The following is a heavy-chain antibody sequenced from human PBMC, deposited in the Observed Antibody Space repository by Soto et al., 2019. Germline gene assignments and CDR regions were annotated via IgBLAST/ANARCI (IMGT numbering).Heavy chain of an antibody. Sequence: QVQLVESGGGVVQPGRSLRLSCAASGFTFSSYAMHWVRQAPGKGLEWVAVISYDGSNKYYADSVKGRFTISRDNSKNTLYLQMNSLRAEDTAVYYCARDKGGSVGAPGGPFDPWGQGTLVTVSS. CDR3: ARDKGGSVGAPGGPFDP. CDR2: ISYDGSNK. CDR1: GFTFSSYA. V-gene: IGHV3-30-3*01. J-gene: IGHJ5*02. D-gene: IGHD1-26*01.